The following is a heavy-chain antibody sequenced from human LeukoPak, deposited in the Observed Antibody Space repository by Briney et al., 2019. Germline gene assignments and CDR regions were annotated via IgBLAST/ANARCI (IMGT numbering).Heavy chain of an antibody. CDR2: IYYSGST. Sequence: SETLSLTCTVSGGSISSYYWSWIRQPPGKGLEWIGYIYYSGSTNYNPSLKSRVTISVDTSKNQFSLKLSSVTAADTAVYYCANMIPYGDRDYWGQGTLVTVSS. CDR3: ANMIPYGDRDY. V-gene: IGHV4-59*08. J-gene: IGHJ4*02. D-gene: IGHD4-17*01. CDR1: GGSISSYY.